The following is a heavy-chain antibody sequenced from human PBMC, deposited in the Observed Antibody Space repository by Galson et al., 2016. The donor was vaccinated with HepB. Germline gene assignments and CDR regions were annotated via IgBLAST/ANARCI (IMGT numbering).Heavy chain of an antibody. J-gene: IGHJ5*02. V-gene: IGHV1-2*07. CDR1: GYSFTGYF. CDR2: INPNSGVT. Sequence: SVKVSCKASGYSFTGYFLHWMRQAPGQGLEWMGWINPNSGVTEYAHSFQGRVTMTRDTSISTAYMELDRLTYDDTAVYYCASGGHWFDPWGQGTLVTVSS. D-gene: IGHD3-16*01. CDR3: ASGGHWFDP.